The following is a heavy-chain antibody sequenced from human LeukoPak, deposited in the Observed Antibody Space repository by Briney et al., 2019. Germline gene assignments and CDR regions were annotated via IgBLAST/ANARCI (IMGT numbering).Heavy chain of an antibody. D-gene: IGHD5-18*01. CDR3: ARDQGRLPWIQLWPRADAFDI. CDR2: IIPILGIA. Sequence: SVKVSCKASGGTFSSYAISWVRQAPGQGLEWMGRIIPILGIANYAQKFQGRVTITADESTSTAYMELSSLRSEDTAVYYCARDQGRLPWIQLWPRADAFDIWGQGTMVTVSS. CDR1: GGTFSSYA. V-gene: IGHV1-69*04. J-gene: IGHJ3*02.